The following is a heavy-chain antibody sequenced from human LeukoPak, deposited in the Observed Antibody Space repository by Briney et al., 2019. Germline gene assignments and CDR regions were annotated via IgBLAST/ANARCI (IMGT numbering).Heavy chain of an antibody. CDR2: IIPIFGTA. J-gene: IGHJ4*02. CDR3: ASLMTTVTTVFDC. Sequence: SVKVSCKASGGTFSSYAISWVRQAPGQGLEWMGGIIPIFGTANYAQKFQGRVTITADESTSTAYMELSSLRSEDTAVYYCASLMTTVTTVFDCWGQGTLVTVSS. V-gene: IGHV1-69*13. D-gene: IGHD4-17*01. CDR1: GGTFSSYA.